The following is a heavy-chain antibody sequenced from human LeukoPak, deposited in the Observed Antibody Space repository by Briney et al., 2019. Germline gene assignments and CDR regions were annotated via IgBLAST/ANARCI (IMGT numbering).Heavy chain of an antibody. CDR1: GFSLSTSGVG. V-gene: IGHV2-5*01. D-gene: IGHD6-19*01. CDR2: IYWNDDK. Sequence: SGPTLVKPTQTLTLTCTFSGFSLSTSGVGVGWIRQPPGKALEWLALIYWNDDKRYSPSLKSRLTITKDTSKNQVVLTMTNMDPVDTATYYCAHRRGIAVAGIYWFDPWGRGTLVTVSS. J-gene: IGHJ5*02. CDR3: AHRRGIAVAGIYWFDP.